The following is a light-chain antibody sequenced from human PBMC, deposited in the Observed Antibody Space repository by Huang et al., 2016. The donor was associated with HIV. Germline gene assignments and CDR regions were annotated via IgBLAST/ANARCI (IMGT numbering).Light chain of an antibody. CDR2: AAS. V-gene: IGKV3-15*01. Sequence: DILLTQSPATRSVSLGERATLSCRATQSVSSNLAWYQQKVGQSPRLRIYAASARTNGGSARFSGSGSGTEFTLTISSLQSEDSAVYYCQQYDNRPPWTFGQGTKVEI. CDR1: QSVSSN. CDR3: QQYDNRPPWT. J-gene: IGKJ1*01.